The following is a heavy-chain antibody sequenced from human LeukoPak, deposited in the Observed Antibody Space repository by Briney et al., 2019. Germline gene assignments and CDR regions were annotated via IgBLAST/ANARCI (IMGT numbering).Heavy chain of an antibody. CDR1: GFSFSSHG. V-gene: IGHV3-23*01. J-gene: IGHJ4*02. D-gene: IGHD3-22*01. CDR2: IIGGAGST. CDR3: AKPSRTDSNDY. Sequence: GGSLRLSCAASGFSFSSHGMSWVRQAPGKGLEWVSGIIGGAGSTYYADSVKGRFTISRDNSKNTLYLQMNSLGVEDTAVYYCAKPSRTDSNDYWGQGTLVTVSS.